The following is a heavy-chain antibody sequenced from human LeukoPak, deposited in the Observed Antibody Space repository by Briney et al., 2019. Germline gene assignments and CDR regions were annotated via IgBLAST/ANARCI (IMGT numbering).Heavy chain of an antibody. CDR1: GGSISSTSYY. Sequence: ASETLSLTCTVSGGSISSTSYYWGWIRQPPGKGLEWIGSIYYSGSIYYNPSRKSRVTISVDTSKNQFSLKLSSVTAADTAVYYCARHYGDYDHNAFDIWGQGTMVTVSS. V-gene: IGHV4-39*07. J-gene: IGHJ3*02. CDR3: ARHYGDYDHNAFDI. CDR2: IYYSGSI. D-gene: IGHD4-17*01.